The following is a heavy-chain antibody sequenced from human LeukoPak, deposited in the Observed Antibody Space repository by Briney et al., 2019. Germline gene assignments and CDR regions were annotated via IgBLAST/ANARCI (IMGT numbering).Heavy chain of an antibody. Sequence: SQTLSLTCAVSGGSISSATYSWSWIRQPPGKGLEWIGYISHSGSTYYNPSLKSRVTISVDRSKNQFYLKLTSVTAADTAVYYCARYSTTWPYWYLGLWGRGTLVTVSS. CDR2: ISHSGST. V-gene: IGHV4-30-2*01. CDR1: GGSISSATYS. D-gene: IGHD6-13*01. CDR3: ARYSTTWPYWYLGL. J-gene: IGHJ2*01.